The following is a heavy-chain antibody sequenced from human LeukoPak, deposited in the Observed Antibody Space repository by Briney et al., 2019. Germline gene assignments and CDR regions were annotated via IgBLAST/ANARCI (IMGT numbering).Heavy chain of an antibody. CDR2: ISAYNGNT. V-gene: IGHV1-18*01. J-gene: IGHJ4*02. CDR1: GYTFSSYA. D-gene: IGHD6-19*01. Sequence: GASVKVSCKASGYTFSSYAISWVRQAPGQGLEWMGWISAYNGNTKYAQKLQGRVTMTTDTSTSTAYMELRSLRSDDTAVYYCARTPLSPPGYSSGWYWGDHWGQGTLVTVSS. CDR3: ARTPLSPPGYSSGWYWGDH.